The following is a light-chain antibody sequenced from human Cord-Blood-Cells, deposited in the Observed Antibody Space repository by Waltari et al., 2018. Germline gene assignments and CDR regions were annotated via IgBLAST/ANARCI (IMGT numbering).Light chain of an antibody. CDR2: AAS. CDR3: QQSYSTPWT. J-gene: IGKJ1*01. V-gene: IGKV1-39*01. Sequence: DIQMTQSPSSLSASVGARVTITCRARQCISRYLNWHQQQPGQAPKLLIYAASRLQSGVPSRFSGSGSGTDFTLTISSLQPEDFATYYCQQSYSTPWTFGQGTKVEIK. CDR1: QCISRY.